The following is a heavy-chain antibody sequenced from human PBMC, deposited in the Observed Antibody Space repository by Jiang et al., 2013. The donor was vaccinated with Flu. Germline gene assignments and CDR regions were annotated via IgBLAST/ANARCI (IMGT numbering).Heavy chain of an antibody. V-gene: IGHV4-39*02. CDR3: ATEERGFRAVTTGDY. CDR2: IYYSGAT. Sequence: GSGLVKPSETLSLTCTVSGGSISSSSYYWGWIRQPPGKGLEWIGTIYYSGATQYNPSLKSRVTISVDTSKNQFSLKLSSVTAADTAVYYCATEERGFRAVTTGDYWGQGTLVTASS. D-gene: IGHD4-17*01. CDR1: GGSISSSSYY. J-gene: IGHJ4*02.